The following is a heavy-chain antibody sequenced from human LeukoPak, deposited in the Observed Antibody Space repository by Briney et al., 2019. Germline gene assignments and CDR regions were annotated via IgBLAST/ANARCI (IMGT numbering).Heavy chain of an antibody. Sequence: PSETLSLTCTVSGGSISSSSYYWGWIRQPPGKGLEWIGSIYYSGSTYYNPSLKSRVTISVDTSKNQFSLKLSSVTAADTAVYYCARQGDYYYYMDVWGKGTTVTISS. V-gene: IGHV4-39*01. CDR2: IYYSGST. D-gene: IGHD3-16*01. J-gene: IGHJ6*03. CDR1: GGSISSSSYY. CDR3: ARQGDYYYYMDV.